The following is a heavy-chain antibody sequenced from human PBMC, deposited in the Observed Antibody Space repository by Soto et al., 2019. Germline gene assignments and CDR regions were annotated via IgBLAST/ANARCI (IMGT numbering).Heavy chain of an antibody. D-gene: IGHD6-19*01. CDR1: GGSISSGTYY. Sequence: PSETLSLTCTVSGGSISSGTYYWGWFRQPPGKGLEWIGSIYYSGSTYYNPSLKSRVTISVDTSKNQFSLKLSSVTAADTAVYYRARSIVVPGTVFDPWGQGTLVTVSS. CDR2: IYYSGST. J-gene: IGHJ5*02. V-gene: IGHV4-39*01. CDR3: ARSIVVPGTVFDP.